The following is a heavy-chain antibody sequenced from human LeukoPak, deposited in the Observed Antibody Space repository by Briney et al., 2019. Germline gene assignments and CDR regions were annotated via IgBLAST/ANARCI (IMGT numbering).Heavy chain of an antibody. CDR2: ISYDGSNK. CDR1: GFTFSSYA. J-gene: IGHJ6*03. V-gene: IGHV3-30*04. Sequence: PGRSLRLSCAASGFTFSSYAMHWVRQAPGKGLEWVAVISYDGSNKYYADSVKGRFTISRDNSKNTLYLQMNSLRAEDTAVYYCARDHGDGHYYYYYMDVWGKGTTVTVSS. CDR3: ARDHGDGHYYYYYMDV. D-gene: IGHD3-10*01.